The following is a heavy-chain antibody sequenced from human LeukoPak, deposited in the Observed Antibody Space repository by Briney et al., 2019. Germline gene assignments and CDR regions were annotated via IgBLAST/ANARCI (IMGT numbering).Heavy chain of an antibody. V-gene: IGHV3-21*01. Sequence: PGGSLRLSCAASGFTFSSYSMNWVRQAPGKGLEWVSSISSSSSYIYYADSVKGRFTISRDNAKNSLYLQMNSLRAEDTAVYYCARAVAVAGTSSWFDPWGQGTLVTVSS. CDR1: GFTFSSYS. J-gene: IGHJ5*02. D-gene: IGHD6-19*01. CDR2: ISSSSSYI. CDR3: ARAVAVAGTSSWFDP.